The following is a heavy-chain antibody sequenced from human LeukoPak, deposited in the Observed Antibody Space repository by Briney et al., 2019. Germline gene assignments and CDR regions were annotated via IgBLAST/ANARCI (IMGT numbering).Heavy chain of an antibody. CDR3: ARRLSSWYAFDI. Sequence: SQTLSLTCTVSGGSISSGGYYSSWIRQPPGKGLEWIGYIYHSGSTYYNPSLKSRVTISVDRSKNQFSLKLSSVTAADTAVYYCARRLSSWYAFDIWGQGTMVTVSS. V-gene: IGHV4-30-2*01. J-gene: IGHJ3*02. D-gene: IGHD6-13*01. CDR2: IYHSGST. CDR1: GGSISSGGYY.